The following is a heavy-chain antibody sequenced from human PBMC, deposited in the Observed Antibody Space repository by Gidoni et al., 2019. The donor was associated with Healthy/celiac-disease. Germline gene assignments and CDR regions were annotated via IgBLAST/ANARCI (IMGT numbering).Heavy chain of an antibody. J-gene: IGHJ4*02. CDR3: TRGWGNY. V-gene: IGHV4-34*01. D-gene: IGHD3-16*01. CDR2: INHSGST. Sequence: QGQLPQWGAGLLKPSETLSLTCAVYGASFSGYYWSWTRQPPGKGLEWIGEINHSGSTNYNPSLKSRVTISVDTSKNQFSLKLSSVTAADTAVYYCTRGWGNYWGQGTLVTVSS. CDR1: GASFSGYY.